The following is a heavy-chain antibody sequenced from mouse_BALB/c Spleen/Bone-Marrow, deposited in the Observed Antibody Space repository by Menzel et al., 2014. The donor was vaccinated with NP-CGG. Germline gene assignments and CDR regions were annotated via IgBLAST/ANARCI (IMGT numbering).Heavy chain of an antibody. V-gene: IGHV1S81*02. CDR3: TRLSLLRGYFDY. Sequence: QVQLQQSGAELVKPGTSVKSSCKASGYTFTSHYIYWVKQRPGQGLKWIGEINPNNGGTNFNEKFKSKATLTVDKSSSTAYMQLSSLTSEDSAVYYCTRLSLLRGYFDYWGQGTTLTVSS. J-gene: IGHJ2*01. CDR1: GYTFTSHY. CDR2: INPNNGGT. D-gene: IGHD1-2*01.